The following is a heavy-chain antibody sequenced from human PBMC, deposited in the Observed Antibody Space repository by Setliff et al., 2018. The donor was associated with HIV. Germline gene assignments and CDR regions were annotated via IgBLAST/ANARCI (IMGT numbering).Heavy chain of an antibody. CDR3: ASDIAEIPAASQVGGVDI. J-gene: IGHJ3*02. Sequence: ASVKVSCKASGYTFTDYYIHWVRQAPGQGREWMGRINPNSGGTNYAQKFQGRVTITRDTSISTTYMELSRLTADDTAVYYCASDIAEIPAASQVGGVDIWGQGTMVTVSS. CDR1: GYTFTDYY. V-gene: IGHV1-2*06. D-gene: IGHD2-2*01. CDR2: INPNSGGT.